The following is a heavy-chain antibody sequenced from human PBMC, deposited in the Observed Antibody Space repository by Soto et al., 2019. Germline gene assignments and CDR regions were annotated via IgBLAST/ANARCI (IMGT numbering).Heavy chain of an antibody. CDR1: GGSITSGGNS. V-gene: IGHV4-30-2*01. CDR2: IYHSGDT. D-gene: IGHD3-3*01. CDR3: ARGNDFWRATDLVVGWFDP. J-gene: IGHJ5*02. Sequence: PSETLSLTCTVSGGSITSGGNSWSWIRQPPGEGLEWIGYIYHSGDTYYNPSLKSRVSISIDRSRNQFSLKLNSVTAADTAVYYCARGNDFWRATDLVVGWFDPWGQGTLVTVYS.